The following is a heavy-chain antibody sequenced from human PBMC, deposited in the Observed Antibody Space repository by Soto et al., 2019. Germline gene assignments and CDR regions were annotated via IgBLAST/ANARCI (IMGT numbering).Heavy chain of an antibody. Sequence: HPGGSLRLSCAASGFTFSSYAMHWVRQAPGKGLEWVAVISYDGSNKYYAGSVKGRFTISRDNSKNTLYLQMNSLRAEDTAVYYCARESVDYEHDAFDIWGQGTMVTVSS. CDR3: ARESVDYEHDAFDI. D-gene: IGHD4-17*01. CDR2: ISYDGSNK. V-gene: IGHV3-30-3*01. CDR1: GFTFSSYA. J-gene: IGHJ3*02.